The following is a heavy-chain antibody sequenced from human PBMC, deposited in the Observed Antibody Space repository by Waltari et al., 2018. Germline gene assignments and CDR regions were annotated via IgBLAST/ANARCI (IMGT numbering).Heavy chain of an antibody. CDR2: IYYSGST. J-gene: IGHJ4*02. Sequence: QLQLQESGTGLVKPSETLSLTCTVSGGSISSSSYYWGWIRQPPGKGLEWIGSIYYSGSTYYNPSLKSRVTISVDTSKNQFSLKLSSVTAADTAVYYCASLDYYDSSGYPFGYWGQGTLVTVSS. D-gene: IGHD3-22*01. CDR1: GGSISSSSYY. V-gene: IGHV4-39*01. CDR3: ASLDYYDSSGYPFGY.